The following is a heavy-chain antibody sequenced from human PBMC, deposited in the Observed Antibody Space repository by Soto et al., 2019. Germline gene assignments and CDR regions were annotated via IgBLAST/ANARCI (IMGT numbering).Heavy chain of an antibody. CDR2: IVVGSANT. D-gene: IGHD2-2*01. CDR1: GFTFSRSA. V-gene: IGHV1-58*02. Sequence: GASVKVSCKASGFTFSRSAMQWVRQARGQRLEWIGWIVVGSANTNYAQNFQDRVIITRDMSTSIAYMELSSLRSEDTAAYYCAADRDCSSTSCLPYNFDYWGQGTLVTVSS. CDR3: AADRDCSSTSCLPYNFDY. J-gene: IGHJ4*02.